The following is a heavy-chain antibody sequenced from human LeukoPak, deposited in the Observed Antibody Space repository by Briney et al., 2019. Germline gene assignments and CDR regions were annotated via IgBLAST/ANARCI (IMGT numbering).Heavy chain of an antibody. J-gene: IGHJ4*02. CDR3: AREYVDTAMVPFDY. V-gene: IGHV3-7*01. Sequence: GGSLRLSCAASGFTFSSYWMSWVRQAPGKGLEWVANIKQDGSEKYYVDSVKGRFTISRDNAKNSLYLQMNSLRAEDTTVYYCAREYVDTAMVPFDYWGQGTLVTVSS. CDR2: IKQDGSEK. CDR1: GFTFSSYW. D-gene: IGHD5-18*01.